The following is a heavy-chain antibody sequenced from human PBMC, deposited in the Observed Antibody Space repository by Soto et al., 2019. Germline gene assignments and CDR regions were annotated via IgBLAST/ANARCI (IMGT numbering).Heavy chain of an antibody. D-gene: IGHD2-15*01. CDR1: GYTFTGYY. CDR2: MNPNSGGT. J-gene: IGHJ5*02. CDR3: ARVGRRYCSGGSCYWFDP. V-gene: IGHV1-2*02. Sequence: GASVKVSCKASGYTFTGYYMHWVRQAPGQGLEWMGWMNPNSGGTNYAQKFQGRVTMTRDTSISTAYMELSRLRSDDTAVYYCARVGRRYCSGGSCYWFDPWGQGTLVTVSS.